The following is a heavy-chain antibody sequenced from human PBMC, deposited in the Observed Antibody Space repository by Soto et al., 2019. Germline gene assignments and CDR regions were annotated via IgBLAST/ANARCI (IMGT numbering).Heavy chain of an antibody. CDR2: IHYSGTS. CDR3: AAGEASSRNLAPYYLDF. Sequence: SETLSLTCTVSGGSMRNYFWTWIRQPPGKGLEWIGYIHYSGTSSFFPSYNPSLRSRVTISEDTSKNQFSLKLLSVTTADTAVYFCAAGEASSRNLAPYYLDFWGQGTLVTVSS. D-gene: IGHD6-13*01. CDR1: GGSMRNYF. J-gene: IGHJ4*02. V-gene: IGHV4-59*01.